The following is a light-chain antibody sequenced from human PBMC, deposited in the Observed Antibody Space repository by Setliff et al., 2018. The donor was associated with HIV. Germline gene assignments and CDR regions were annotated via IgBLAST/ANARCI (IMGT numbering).Light chain of an antibody. CDR1: SSDVGAYNF. CDR2: DVI. CDR3: SSYTTSRQFV. Sequence: ALTQPASVSGSPGQSVTISCTGTSSDVGAYNFVSWYQQHPGRAPKLMIYDVINRNSGVSIRFSGSKSGNAASLTISGLQAEDEADYYCSSYTTSRQFVFGSGTKVTVL. V-gene: IGLV2-14*03. J-gene: IGLJ1*01.